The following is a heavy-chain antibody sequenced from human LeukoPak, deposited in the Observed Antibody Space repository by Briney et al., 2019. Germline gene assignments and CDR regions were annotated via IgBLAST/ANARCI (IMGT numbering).Heavy chain of an antibody. J-gene: IGHJ5*02. CDR3: ARYHGRSGPST. CDR2: INHSGST. V-gene: IGHV4-34*01. D-gene: IGHD6-19*01. Sequence: GSLRLSCAASGFTFSSYAMHWIRQPPGKGLEWIGEINHSGSTNYNPSLKSRVTISVDTSKNQFSLKLSSMTAADTAVYYCARYHGRSGPSTWGQGTLVTVSS. CDR1: GFTFSSYA.